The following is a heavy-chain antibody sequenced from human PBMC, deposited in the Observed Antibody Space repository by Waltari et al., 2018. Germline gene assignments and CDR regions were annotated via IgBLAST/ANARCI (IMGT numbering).Heavy chain of an antibody. CDR1: GYTFTSYD. CDR2: MNPNSGNT. Sequence: QVQLVQSGAEVKKPGASVKVSCKASGYTFTSYDINWVRPATGQGLEWMGWMNPNSGNTGYAQKFQGRVTMTRNTSISTAYMELSSLRSEDTAVYYCARDFAAAGPNYYYMDVWGKGTTVTVSS. CDR3: ARDFAAAGPNYYYMDV. V-gene: IGHV1-8*01. J-gene: IGHJ6*03. D-gene: IGHD6-13*01.